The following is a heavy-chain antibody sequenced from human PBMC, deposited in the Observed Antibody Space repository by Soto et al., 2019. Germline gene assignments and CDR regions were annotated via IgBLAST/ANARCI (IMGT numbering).Heavy chain of an antibody. V-gene: IGHV3-23*01. D-gene: IGHD6-6*01. CDR1: GFTFSNYA. Sequence: GGSLRLSCAASGFTFSNYAMSWVRQAPGKGLEWVSAIGHSGYDTNYADSVKGRFTISRDNSKSIAYLQMNSLKTEDTAVYYCTRGGSSSAYWGQGTLVTVSS. CDR3: TRGGSSSAY. J-gene: IGHJ4*02. CDR2: IGHSGYDT.